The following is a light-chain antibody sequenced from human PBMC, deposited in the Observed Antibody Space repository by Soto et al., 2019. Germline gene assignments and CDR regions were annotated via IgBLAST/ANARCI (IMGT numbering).Light chain of an antibody. CDR3: QQYDNLIYT. Sequence: DIQVTQSPSFLSASVGDRVTITCQASRDVNVYLNWFQQKPGKAPKLLIYDASHLETGVPSRFSGSGSGTDFTFAISGLQPEDIATYYCQQYDNLIYTFGQGTQREIK. V-gene: IGKV1-33*01. J-gene: IGKJ2*01. CDR2: DAS. CDR1: RDVNVY.